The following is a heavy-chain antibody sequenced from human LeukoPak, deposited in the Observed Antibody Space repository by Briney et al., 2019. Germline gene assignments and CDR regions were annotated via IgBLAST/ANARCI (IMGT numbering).Heavy chain of an antibody. Sequence: SGGSLRLSCAASGFTFDDYAMHWVRQAPGKGLEWVSGISWNSGSIGYADSVKGRFTISRDNAKNSLYLQMNSLRAEDMALYYCAKDYNYYDSSGYSNWGQGTLVTVSS. CDR3: AKDYNYYDSSGYSN. CDR2: ISWNSGSI. J-gene: IGHJ4*02. D-gene: IGHD3-22*01. CDR1: GFTFDDYA. V-gene: IGHV3-9*03.